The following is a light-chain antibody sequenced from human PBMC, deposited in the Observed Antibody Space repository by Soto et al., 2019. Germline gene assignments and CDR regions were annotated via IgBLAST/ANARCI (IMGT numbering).Light chain of an antibody. CDR1: SSDVGGYNY. V-gene: IGLV2-11*01. J-gene: IGLJ2*01. CDR2: DVS. Sequence: QSVLTQPRSVSGSPGQSVTISCTGTSSDVGGYNYVSWYQQHPGKAPKLMIYDVSKWPSGVPDRFSGSKSGNTASLTISGLQAEDEADYYCCSYAGSYTFNVIFGGGTKVTVL. CDR3: CSYAGSYTFNVI.